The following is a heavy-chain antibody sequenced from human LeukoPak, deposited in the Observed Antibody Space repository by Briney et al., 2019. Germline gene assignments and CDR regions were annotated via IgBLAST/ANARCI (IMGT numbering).Heavy chain of an antibody. J-gene: IGHJ6*03. CDR3: ARNSSAYISPYYYNYMDV. V-gene: IGHV3-11*01. CDR2: ISISGNSI. Sequence: WGSLRLSCAASGFTFSDYSMTWIRQAPGKGLEWISYISISGNSIDYAASVKGRFTVSRDNAEKSLYLQMNSLRAEDTAVYFCARNSSAYISPYYYNYMDVWGEGTTVTVSS. D-gene: IGHD3-22*01. CDR1: GFTFSDYS.